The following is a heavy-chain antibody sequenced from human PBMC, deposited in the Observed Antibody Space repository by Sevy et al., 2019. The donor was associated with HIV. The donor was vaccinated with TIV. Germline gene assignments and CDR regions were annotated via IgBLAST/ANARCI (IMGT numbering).Heavy chain of an antibody. V-gene: IGHV3-7*01. CDR1: GFTFSKYW. CDR2: IKQDAGQK. J-gene: IGHJ4*02. D-gene: IGHD1-7*01. Sequence: GGSLRLSCAASGFTFSKYWMGWVRQAPGKGLEWVANIKQDAGQKYYVNAVKGRFTISRDNAKNSLYLQMNSLRAEDTAVYFCARDDGNYYFHYWGQGTLVTVSS. CDR3: ARDDGNYYFHY.